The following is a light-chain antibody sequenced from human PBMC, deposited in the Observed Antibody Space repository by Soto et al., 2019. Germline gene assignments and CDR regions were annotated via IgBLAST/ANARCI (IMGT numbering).Light chain of an antibody. V-gene: IGKV1-5*03. CDR3: QQYNSYWT. J-gene: IGKJ1*01. CDR1: QSISRY. CDR2: KAY. Sequence: DIQMTQSPSTLSASVGDRVSTACRASQSISRYLAWYQQKPGKAPKFLIYKAYSLEGGVPSRFSGSGSGTEFTLTISSLQPDDFATYYCQQYNSYWTFGQGTKVDIK.